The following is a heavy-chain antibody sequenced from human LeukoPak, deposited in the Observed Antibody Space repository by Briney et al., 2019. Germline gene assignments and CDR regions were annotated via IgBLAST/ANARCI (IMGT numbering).Heavy chain of an antibody. D-gene: IGHD3-22*01. CDR3: ASRYYYDSSGYLKAGVNY. CDR1: GFTFSDYY. CDR2: ISSSGSTI. V-gene: IGHV3-11*04. Sequence: GGSLRLSCAASGFTFSDYYMSWIRQAPWKGLEWVSYISSSGSTIYYADSVKGRFTISRDNAKNSLYLQMNSLRAEDTAVYYCASRYYYDSSGYLKAGVNYWGQGTLVTVSS. J-gene: IGHJ4*02.